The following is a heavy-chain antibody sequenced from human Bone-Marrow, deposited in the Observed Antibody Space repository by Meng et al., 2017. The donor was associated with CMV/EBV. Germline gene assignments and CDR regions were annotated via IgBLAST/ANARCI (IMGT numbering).Heavy chain of an antibody. D-gene: IGHD6-13*01. CDR3: ASWPREAAAGTATY. V-gene: IGHV3-21*01. CDR2: ISSSSSYI. CDR1: GFTFSSYS. Sequence: GESLKISCAASGFTFSSYSMNWVRQAPGKGLEWVSSISSSSSYIYYADSVKGRFTISRDNAKNSLYLQMNSLRAEDTAVYYCASWPREAAAGTATYWGPGDLVNVSS. J-gene: IGHJ4*02.